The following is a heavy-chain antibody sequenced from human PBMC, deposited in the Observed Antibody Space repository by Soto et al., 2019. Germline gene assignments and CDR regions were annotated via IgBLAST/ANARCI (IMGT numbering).Heavy chain of an antibody. CDR2: IYVTGAV. J-gene: IGHJ5*02. D-gene: IGHD2-21*01. V-gene: IGHV4-31*03. CDR3: ARRRIATNIYRWLDP. CDR1: GASLNSGNYY. Sequence: SETLSLTCSVSGASLNSGNYYLSWIRQVPGEGLEWIGHIYVTGAVDYNPSLRDRITISQDTSERQFSLNLRLVTAADTAVYYCARRRIATNIYRWLDPWYQGTRLTFYS.